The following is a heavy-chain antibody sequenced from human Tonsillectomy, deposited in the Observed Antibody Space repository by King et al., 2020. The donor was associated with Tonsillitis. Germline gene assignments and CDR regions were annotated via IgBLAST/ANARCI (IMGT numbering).Heavy chain of an antibody. CDR2: ISWNSGSI. Sequence: VQLVESGGGLVQPGRSLRLSCAASGFTFDDYAMHWVRQAPGKGLEWVSGISWNSGSIGYADSVKGRFTISRDIAKNSLYLQMNSLRAEDTALYYCAKDGVVGATGYYFDYWGQGTLVTVSS. D-gene: IGHD1-26*01. J-gene: IGHJ4*02. CDR3: AKDGVVGATGYYFDY. V-gene: IGHV3-9*01. CDR1: GFTFDDYA.